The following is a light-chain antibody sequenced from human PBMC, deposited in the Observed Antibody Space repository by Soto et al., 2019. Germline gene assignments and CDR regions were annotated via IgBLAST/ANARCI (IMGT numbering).Light chain of an antibody. V-gene: IGLV2-14*01. J-gene: IGLJ2*01. Sequence: QSALTQPASLSGSPGQSITISCTGTSSDVGGYNYVSWYQQHPGKAPKLMIFDVSNRPSGVSNRFSASKSGNTVSLTISGLQAENEADYYCSSYTRSSTLVIFGGGTKLTVL. CDR3: SSYTRSSTLVI. CDR1: SSDVGGYNY. CDR2: DVS.